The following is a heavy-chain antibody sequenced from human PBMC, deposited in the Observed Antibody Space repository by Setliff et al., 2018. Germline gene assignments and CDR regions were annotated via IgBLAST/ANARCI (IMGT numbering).Heavy chain of an antibody. J-gene: IGHJ6*03. D-gene: IGHD3-9*01. V-gene: IGHV1-8*01. CDR1: GYTFTSYD. CDR3: ARLSHILTGYLNYYYYMDV. CDR2: MNPNSGNT. Sequence: VASVKVSCKASGYTFTSYDINWVRQATGQGLEWMGWMNPNSGNTGYAQKFQGRVTMTRNTSISTAYMELSSLRSEDTAVYYCARLSHILTGYLNYYYYMDVWGKGTTVTVSS.